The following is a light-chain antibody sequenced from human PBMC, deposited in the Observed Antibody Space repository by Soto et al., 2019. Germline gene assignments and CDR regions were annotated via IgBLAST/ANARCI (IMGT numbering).Light chain of an antibody. CDR3: QQYNNYPYT. CDR1: QSINSW. Sequence: DIQMTQSPSTLSASVGDRVTITCRASQSINSWLAWYQQKPGKAPKLLIYKATSLESRVPSRFSGSGSETEFTLTISSLHPDDFATYYCQQYNNYPYTFGQGTKLEIK. CDR2: KAT. J-gene: IGKJ2*01. V-gene: IGKV1-5*03.